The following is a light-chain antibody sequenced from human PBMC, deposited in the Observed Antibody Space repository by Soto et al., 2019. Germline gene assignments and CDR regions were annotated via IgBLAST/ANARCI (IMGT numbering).Light chain of an antibody. CDR2: DAS. J-gene: IGKJ4*01. CDR1: QSVGSN. V-gene: IGKV3-15*01. Sequence: IVMTQSPATLSVSPGARVTLSCRASQSVGSNLAWYQQKPGLAPRVLIYDASTRATVIPARFSGSGSGTEFTLTISSLQSEEFAVYYCQQYDNWPLTFGGGTKVDIK. CDR3: QQYDNWPLT.